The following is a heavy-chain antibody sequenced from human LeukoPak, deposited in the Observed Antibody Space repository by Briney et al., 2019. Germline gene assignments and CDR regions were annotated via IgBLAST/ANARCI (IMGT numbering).Heavy chain of an antibody. Sequence: SETLSLTCAVCGGSFSGYYWSWIRQPPGKGLEWIGEINHSGSTNYNPSLKSRVTISVDTSKNQFSLKLSSVTAADTAVYYCARGRRITMIVVVITRRNWFDPWGQGTLVTVSS. CDR2: INHSGST. J-gene: IGHJ5*02. CDR1: GGSFSGYY. CDR3: ARGRRITMIVVVITRRNWFDP. V-gene: IGHV4-34*01. D-gene: IGHD3-22*01.